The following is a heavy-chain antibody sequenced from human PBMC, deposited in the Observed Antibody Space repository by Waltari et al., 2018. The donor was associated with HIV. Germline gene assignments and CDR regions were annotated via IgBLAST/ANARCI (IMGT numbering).Heavy chain of an antibody. CDR2: INPDNGGT. CDR3: ARDICNGGSCYSYYFDY. J-gene: IGHJ4*02. V-gene: IGHV1-2*02. Sequence: QVQLVQSGAELKKPGASVKISCKASGYTLTGYSIPRVRQAPGQGLEWMGWINPDNGGTKYAQKFQGRVTMTRDTSISTAYMELSRLRSDDTAVYYCARDICNGGSCYSYYFDYWGQGTLVTVSS. CDR1: GYTLTGYS. D-gene: IGHD2-15*01.